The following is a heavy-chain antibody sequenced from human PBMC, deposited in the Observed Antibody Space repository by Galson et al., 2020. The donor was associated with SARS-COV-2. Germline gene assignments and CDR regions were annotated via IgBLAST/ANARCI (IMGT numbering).Heavy chain of an antibody. J-gene: IGHJ3*02. CDR2: ISSSSSTI. D-gene: IGHD3-16*02. Sequence: GGSLRLSCAASGFTFSSYSMNWVRQAPGKGLEWVSYISSSSSTIYYADSVKGRFTISRDNAKNSLYLQMNSLRAEDTAVYYCASENELRLGELSLALSSDAFDIWGQGTMVTVSS. CDR1: GFTFSSYS. V-gene: IGHV3-48*01. CDR3: ASENELRLGELSLALSSDAFDI.